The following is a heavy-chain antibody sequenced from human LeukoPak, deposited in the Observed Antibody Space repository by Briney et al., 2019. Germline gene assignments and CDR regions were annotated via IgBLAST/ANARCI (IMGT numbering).Heavy chain of an antibody. D-gene: IGHD4-11*01. V-gene: IGHV3-30*18. CDR2: ISYGGDNK. Sequence: GGTLRLSCAASGFTFSTYGMHWVRQAPGKGLEWVAVISYGGDNKYYADSVKGRFTISRDNPKNTLYLQMNSLRAEDTAVYYCAKDGSNYCHYGMDVWGQGTTVTVSS. J-gene: IGHJ6*02. CDR1: GFTFSTYG. CDR3: AKDGSNYCHYGMDV.